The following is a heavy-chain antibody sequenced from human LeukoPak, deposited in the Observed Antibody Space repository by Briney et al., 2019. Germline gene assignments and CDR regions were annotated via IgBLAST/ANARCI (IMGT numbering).Heavy chain of an antibody. Sequence: ASVKVSCKASGYTFTSSYMHWVRQAPGQGLEWMGIINPSGGSTSYAQKFQGRVTMTRDTSTSTVYMELSSLRSEDTAVYYCARDRDTAMVYYYYGMDVWGQGTTVTVSS. CDR2: INPSGGST. D-gene: IGHD5-18*01. V-gene: IGHV1-46*01. J-gene: IGHJ6*02. CDR3: ARDRDTAMVYYYYGMDV. CDR1: GYTFTSSY.